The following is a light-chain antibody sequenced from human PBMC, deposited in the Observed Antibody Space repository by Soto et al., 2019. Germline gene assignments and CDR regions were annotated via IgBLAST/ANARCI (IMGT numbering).Light chain of an antibody. J-gene: IGKJ2*01. V-gene: IGKV1-5*03. CDR1: QSISSW. Sequence: DIQMTQSPSTLSASVGDRVTITCRASQSISSWLAWYQQKPGKAPKLLIYKASSLESGVPSGFSGSGSGTEFTLIISSLQPDDFATYYCQQYNSYSQYTFGQGTKLEF. CDR3: QQYNSYSQYT. CDR2: KAS.